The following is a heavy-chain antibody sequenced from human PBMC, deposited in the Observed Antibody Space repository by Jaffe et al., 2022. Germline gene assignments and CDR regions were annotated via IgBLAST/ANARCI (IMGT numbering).Heavy chain of an antibody. Sequence: EVQLVESGGGLVQPGGSLRLSCAASGFSFISYSMNWVRQAPGKGLEWVSYISSSSSTTIYYADSVQGRFTISRDNAKNSLYLQMNSLRAEDTAVYYCARVRANYYFDYWGQGTLVTVSS. CDR3: ARVRANYYFDY. J-gene: IGHJ4*02. CDR2: ISSSSSTTI. CDR1: GFSFISYS. V-gene: IGHV3-48*01.